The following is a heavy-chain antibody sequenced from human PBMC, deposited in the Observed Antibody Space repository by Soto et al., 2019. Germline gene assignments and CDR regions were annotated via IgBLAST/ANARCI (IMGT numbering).Heavy chain of an antibody. D-gene: IGHD3-3*01. CDR3: ATRITVFGLLIPPFDP. CDR2: INHTGGT. Sequence: SETLSLTCAVYGGSVNGYYWNWIRQPPGKGLEWIGEINHTGGTHYNPSLKSRVTMSVDTSTNQFSLRLSSATAADTAIYYCATRITVFGLLIPPFDPWGQGTQVTVSS. J-gene: IGHJ5*02. CDR1: GGSVNGYY. V-gene: IGHV4-34*01.